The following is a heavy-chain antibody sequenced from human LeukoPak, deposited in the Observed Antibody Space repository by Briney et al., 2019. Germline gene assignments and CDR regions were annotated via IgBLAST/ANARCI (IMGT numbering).Heavy chain of an antibody. Sequence: MPSETLSLTCTISGGSISSSSYYWGWIRQPPGKGLEWIGSIYYSGNTYYNLSLRSRVTITVDTSKNQFSLKLSSVTAADTAVYYCARLWLGVRPPDYWGLGTLVTASS. CDR3: ARLWLGVRPPDY. V-gene: IGHV4-39*01. CDR1: GGSISSSSYY. D-gene: IGHD3-10*01. CDR2: IYYSGNT. J-gene: IGHJ4*02.